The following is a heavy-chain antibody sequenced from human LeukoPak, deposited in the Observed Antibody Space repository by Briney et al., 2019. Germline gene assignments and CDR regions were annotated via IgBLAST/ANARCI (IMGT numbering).Heavy chain of an antibody. Sequence: ASVKVSCKASGYTFTSYYMHWVRQAPGQGLEWMGIINPSGGSTSYAQKFQGRVTMTRDTSTSTVYMELSSLRSEDTAVYYCAKSRPPYCDFWSGYYPEGHYYGMDVWGQGTTVTVSS. V-gene: IGHV1-46*01. CDR2: INPSGGST. CDR1: GYTFTSYY. CDR3: AKSRPPYCDFWSGYYPEGHYYGMDV. J-gene: IGHJ6*02. D-gene: IGHD3-3*01.